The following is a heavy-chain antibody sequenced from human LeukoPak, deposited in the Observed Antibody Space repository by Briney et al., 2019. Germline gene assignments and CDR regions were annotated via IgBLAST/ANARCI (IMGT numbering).Heavy chain of an antibody. V-gene: IGHV3-48*04. Sequence: GGSLRLSCAASGFTFSRKTMNWVRQAPGKGLEWVSYISSSGSAIYYADSVKGRFTISRVNAKNSLYLQMNSLRAEDTAVYYCARDYNFDYWGQGTLVTVSS. CDR1: GFTFSRKT. J-gene: IGHJ4*02. CDR3: ARDYNFDY. CDR2: ISSSGSAI.